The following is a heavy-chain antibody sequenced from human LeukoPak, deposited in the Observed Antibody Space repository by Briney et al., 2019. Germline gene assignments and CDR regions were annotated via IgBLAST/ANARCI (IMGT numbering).Heavy chain of an antibody. V-gene: IGHV3-66*01. Sequence: PGGSLRLSCAASGFTLSSNYMRWGRQAPGKGLEWVSVIYSGGSTYYADSVKGRFTISRDNSKNTLNLQMNSLSAEYTAVYYCARSGSGWYDAFDIWGQGTMVTVSS. D-gene: IGHD6-19*01. CDR2: IYSGGST. CDR1: GFTLSSNY. CDR3: ARSGSGWYDAFDI. J-gene: IGHJ3*02.